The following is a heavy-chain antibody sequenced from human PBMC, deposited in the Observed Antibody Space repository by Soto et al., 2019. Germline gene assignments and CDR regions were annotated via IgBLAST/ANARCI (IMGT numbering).Heavy chain of an antibody. CDR1: GYTLTSYG. CDR2: ISAYNGNT. V-gene: IGHV1-18*01. Sequence: ASVKVSCKASGYTLTSYGISWVRQAPGQGLEWMGWISAYNGNTNYAQKLQGRVTMTTDTSTSTAYMELRSLRSDDTAVYYCARAHSSFSASGMDVWGQGTTVTVSS. D-gene: IGHD6-6*01. CDR3: ARAHSSFSASGMDV. J-gene: IGHJ6*02.